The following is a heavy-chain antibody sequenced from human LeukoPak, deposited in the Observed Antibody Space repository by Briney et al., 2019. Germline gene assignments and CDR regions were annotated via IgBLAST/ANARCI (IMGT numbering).Heavy chain of an antibody. CDR2: ISYDGSNK. D-gene: IGHD3-3*01. Sequence: QTGGSLRLSCAASGFTFSSYAMHWVRQAPGKGLEWLAVISYDGSNKYYADSVKGRFTISRDNSKNTLYLQMNSLRAEDTVVYYCATLNYDFWSGYPSSFDYWGQGTLVTVSS. CDR1: GFTFSSYA. CDR3: ATLNYDFWSGYPSSFDY. V-gene: IGHV3-30-3*01. J-gene: IGHJ4*02.